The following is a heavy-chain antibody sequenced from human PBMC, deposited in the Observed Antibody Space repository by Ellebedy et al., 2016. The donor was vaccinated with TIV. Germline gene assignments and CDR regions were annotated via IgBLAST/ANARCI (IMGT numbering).Heavy chain of an antibody. D-gene: IGHD1-26*01. CDR1: GFTFSSYA. V-gene: IGHV3-30-3*01. Sequence: GESLKISXAASGFTFSSYAMHWVRQAPGKGLEWVAVISYDGSNKYYADSVKGRFTISRDNSKNTLYLQMNSLRAEDTAVYYCAREMWEQPTFDYWGQGTLVTVSS. CDR2: ISYDGSNK. J-gene: IGHJ4*02. CDR3: AREMWEQPTFDY.